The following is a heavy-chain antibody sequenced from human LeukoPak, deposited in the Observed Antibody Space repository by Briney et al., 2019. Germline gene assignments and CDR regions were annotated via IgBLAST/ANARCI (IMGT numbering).Heavy chain of an antibody. V-gene: IGHV1-69*06. D-gene: IGHD6-13*01. CDR2: IIPIFGTT. CDR1: GGTFSSYA. CDR3: ARVVGLTGYSSSWYSGYYYYMDV. J-gene: IGHJ6*03. Sequence: SVKVSCKASGGTFSSYAISWVRQAPGQGLEWMGGIIPIFGTTNYAQKFQDRVTITADKSTSTAYMELSSLRSEDTAVYYCARVVGLTGYSSSWYSGYYYYMDVWGKGTTVTVTS.